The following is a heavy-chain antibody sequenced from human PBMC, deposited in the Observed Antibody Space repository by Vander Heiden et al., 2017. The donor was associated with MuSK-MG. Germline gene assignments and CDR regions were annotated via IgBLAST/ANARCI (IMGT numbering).Heavy chain of an antibody. CDR2: IYPGDSDT. V-gene: IGHV5-51*01. D-gene: IGHD2-2*01. CDR3: ARGLGDIGVVPAAQGGMRAFDI. Sequence: CKGSGYSFTSYWIGWVRQMPGKGLEWMGIIYPGDSDTRYSPSFQGQVTISADKSISTAYLQWSSLKASDTAMYYCARGLGDIGVVPAAQGGMRAFDIWGQGTMVTVSS. J-gene: IGHJ3*02. CDR1: GYSFTSYW.